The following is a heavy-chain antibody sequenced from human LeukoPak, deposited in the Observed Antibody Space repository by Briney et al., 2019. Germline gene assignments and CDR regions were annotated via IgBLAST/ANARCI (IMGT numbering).Heavy chain of an antibody. D-gene: IGHD3-16*01. J-gene: IGHJ6*03. CDR1: GFAFINSG. Sequence: GGSLRLSCAASGFAFINSGMHWVRQAPGRGLQWVAFIRYDGSNTYYADSVKGRFIIYRDNSKNNVYLQMNSLRVEDTAVYYCAKDWGSDIYYFYMDVWGKGTTVTVSS. CDR3: AKDWGSDIYYFYMDV. CDR2: IRYDGSNT. V-gene: IGHV3-30*02.